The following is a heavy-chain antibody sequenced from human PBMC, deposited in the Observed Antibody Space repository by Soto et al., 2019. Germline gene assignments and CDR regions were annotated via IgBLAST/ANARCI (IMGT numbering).Heavy chain of an antibody. CDR3: ARDQDYGDYYDY. J-gene: IGHJ4*02. CDR1: GFSFRSYA. CDR2: ISYDGSNE. D-gene: IGHD4-17*01. V-gene: IGHV3-30*03. Sequence: QVQLVESGGGVVQPGRSLRLSCAASGFSFRSYAMHWVRQAPGKGLEWVAVISYDGSNEYYADSVKGRFTISRDTSKNTLYLQMNSLRAGDTAVYYWARDQDYGDYYDYWGQGTLVTVSS.